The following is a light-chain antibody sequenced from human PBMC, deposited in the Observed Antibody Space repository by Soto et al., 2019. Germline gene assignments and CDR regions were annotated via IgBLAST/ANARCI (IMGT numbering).Light chain of an antibody. CDR3: QQYNNWPPIT. V-gene: IGKV3-20*01. CDR1: QSVSSTY. Sequence: EIVLTQSPGTLSLSPGERATLSCRAIQSVSSTYLIWYQQKPGQAPRLLIYGASSRATGVPDRFSGSGSGTEFTLTITSLQSEDFAVYYCQQYNNWPPITFGQGTRLE. CDR2: GAS. J-gene: IGKJ5*01.